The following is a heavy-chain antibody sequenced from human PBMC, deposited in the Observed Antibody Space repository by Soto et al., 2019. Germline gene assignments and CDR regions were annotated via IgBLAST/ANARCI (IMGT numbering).Heavy chain of an antibody. Sequence: ESLKISCKGSGYSFTSYWIGWVRQMPGKGLEWMGIIYPGDSDTRDSPSFQGQVTISADKSISTAYLQWSSLKASDTAMYYCARLSDYSNAPPYYYYGMDVCRQGTTVTVSS. D-gene: IGHD4-4*01. CDR1: GYSFTSYW. V-gene: IGHV5-51*01. CDR2: IYPGDSDT. CDR3: ARLSDYSNAPPYYYYGMDV. J-gene: IGHJ6*01.